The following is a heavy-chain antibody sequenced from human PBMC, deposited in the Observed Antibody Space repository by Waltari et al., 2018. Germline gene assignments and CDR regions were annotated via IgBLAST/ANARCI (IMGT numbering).Heavy chain of an antibody. V-gene: IGHV3-21*06. CDR1: GFTFSSYS. J-gene: IGHJ4*02. CDR2: MSSVGRYI. D-gene: IGHD6-19*01. CDR3: GRGDVSVAGVNED. Sequence: EVQLVESGGGLVKPGGSLRLSCAASGFTFSSYSMNWVRQAPGKGLGGVASMSSVGRYIYYLDSVKGRFTISRDSAKSSLYLQMDSLRAEDTAIYYCGRGDVSVAGVNEDWGQGVLVTVSA.